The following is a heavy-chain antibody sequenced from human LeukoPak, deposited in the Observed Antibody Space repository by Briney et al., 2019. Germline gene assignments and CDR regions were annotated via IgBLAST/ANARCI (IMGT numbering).Heavy chain of an antibody. CDR2: IYYSGST. Sequence: PSETLSLTCTVSGGSISSYYWSWIRQPPGKGLEWIGYIYYSGSTNYNPSLKSRVTISVDTSKNQFSLKLSSVTAADTAVYYCARSQVPYGMDVWGQGTTVTVTS. J-gene: IGHJ6*02. CDR1: GGSISSYY. V-gene: IGHV4-59*01. D-gene: IGHD2-2*01. CDR3: ARSQVPYGMDV.